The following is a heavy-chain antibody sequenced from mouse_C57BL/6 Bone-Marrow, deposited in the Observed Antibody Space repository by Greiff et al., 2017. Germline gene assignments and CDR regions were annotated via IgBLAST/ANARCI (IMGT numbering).Heavy chain of an antibody. CDR2: ISSGGSYT. V-gene: IGHV5-6*01. Sequence: DVQLVESGGDLVKPGGSLKLSCAASGFTFSSYGMSWVRQTPDKRLEWVATISSGGSYTYYPDSVKGRFTISRDNAKNTLYLQMSSLKSEDTAMYYCARHGGLRLGYAMDYWGQGTSVTVSS. CDR3: ARHGGLRLGYAMDY. J-gene: IGHJ4*01. D-gene: IGHD2-4*01. CDR1: GFTFSSYG.